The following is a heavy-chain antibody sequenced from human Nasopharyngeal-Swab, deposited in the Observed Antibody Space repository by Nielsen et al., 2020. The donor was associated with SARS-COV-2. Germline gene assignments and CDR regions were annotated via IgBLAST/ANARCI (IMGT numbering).Heavy chain of an antibody. V-gene: IGHV3-7*01. D-gene: IGHD3-16*01. J-gene: IGHJ3*02. CDR2: IEQDGSDK. CDR3: GRGGKLGALDI. CDR1: GLTFTNSW. Sequence: GESLKISCAASGLTFTNSWMSWVRQAPGKGLEWVANIEQDGSDKYYVDSVKGRFTISRDNAKKSLELQMNSLRVEDTAVYYCGRGGKLGALDIWGQGTMVTVSS.